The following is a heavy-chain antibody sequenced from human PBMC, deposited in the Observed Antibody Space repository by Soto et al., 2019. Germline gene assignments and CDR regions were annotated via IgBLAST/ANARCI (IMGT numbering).Heavy chain of an antibody. D-gene: IGHD1-26*01. V-gene: IGHV3-7*04. J-gene: IGHJ5*02. CDR1: GFTFNSYW. CDR3: ARGWGLGP. Sequence: EVQLVESGGGLVQPGGSLRLSCAASGFTFNSYWMTWVRQAPGKGLEWVANIKQDGSEKYYVDSVKGRFTISRDNAKNSLYLQMNSLRAEDTAVYYCARGWGLGPWGQGTLVTVSS. CDR2: IKQDGSEK.